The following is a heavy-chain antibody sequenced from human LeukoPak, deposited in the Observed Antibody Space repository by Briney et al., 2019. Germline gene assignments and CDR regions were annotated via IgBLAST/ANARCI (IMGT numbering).Heavy chain of an antibody. J-gene: IGHJ4*02. CDR2: IIPIFGTA. CDR3: ARGEDYGDSLFPFDY. CDR1: GGTFSSYA. D-gene: IGHD4-17*01. V-gene: IGHV1-69*13. Sequence: SVKVSCKASGGTFSSYAISWVRQAPGQGLEWMGGIIPIFGTANYAQKFQGRVTITADESTSTAYMGLSSLRSEDTAVYYCARGEDYGDSLFPFDYWGQGTLVTVSS.